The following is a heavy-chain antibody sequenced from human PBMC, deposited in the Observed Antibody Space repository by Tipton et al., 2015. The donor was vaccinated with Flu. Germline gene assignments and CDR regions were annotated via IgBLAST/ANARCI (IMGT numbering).Heavy chain of an antibody. D-gene: IGHD3-10*01. V-gene: IGHV4-31*03. CDR2: IYYSGGT. CDR3: ARDQGFGGGMTYDYFAMDV. CDR1: GGSISSGGAY. Sequence: TLSLTCTVSGGSISSGGAYWSWIRQHPGKGLEWIASIYYSGGTYYNPSLESRVTMSVDTSKNQFSVSLTSVTAADTAVYYCARDQGFGGGMTYDYFAMDVWGQGTTVTVSS. J-gene: IGHJ6*02.